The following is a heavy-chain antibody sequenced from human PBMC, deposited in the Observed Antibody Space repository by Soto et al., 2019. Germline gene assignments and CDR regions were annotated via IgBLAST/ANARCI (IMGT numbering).Heavy chain of an antibody. CDR1: GYTFRTDA. CDR3: TKDPTLITAWYFDI. Sequence: DVQLLESGGRLVRPGGSLRLSCAASGYTFRTDAMTWVRQAPGKGLEWVSSISGNGDSTYYADSVKGRFTVSRDNSKSTLYLQMSRVTVEDTAIYYCTKDPTLITAWYFDIWGSATLVSVSS. D-gene: IGHD3-10*01. J-gene: IGHJ2*01. V-gene: IGHV3-23*01. CDR2: ISGNGDST.